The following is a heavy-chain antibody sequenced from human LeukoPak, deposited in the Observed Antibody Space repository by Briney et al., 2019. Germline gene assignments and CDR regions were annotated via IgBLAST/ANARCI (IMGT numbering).Heavy chain of an antibody. CDR1: GFTFSNYA. V-gene: IGHV3-23*01. CDR2: ISDRGAST. J-gene: IGHJ4*02. Sequence: GGSLRLSCAASGFTFSNYAMTWVRQAPGKGLEWVSTISDRGASTFFADSVKGRFTISRDNSKNTLYLQMNSLTAEDTAVYYCAKDQAVAGTETFDYWGQGTLVTVSS. D-gene: IGHD6-19*01. CDR3: AKDQAVAGTETFDY.